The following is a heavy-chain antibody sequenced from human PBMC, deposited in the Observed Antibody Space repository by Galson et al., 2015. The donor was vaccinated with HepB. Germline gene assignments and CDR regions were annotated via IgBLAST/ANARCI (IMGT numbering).Heavy chain of an antibody. CDR3: ARQSSSGWSVPKNWFDP. CDR1: GGSISSSSYY. V-gene: IGHV4-39*01. D-gene: IGHD6-19*01. CDR2: IYYSGST. Sequence: SETLSLTCTVSGGSISSSSYYWGWIRQPPGKGLEWIGSIYYSGSTYYNPSLKSRVTISVDTSKNQFSLKLSSVTAADTAVYYCARQSSSGWSVPKNWFDPWGQGTLVTVSS. J-gene: IGHJ5*02.